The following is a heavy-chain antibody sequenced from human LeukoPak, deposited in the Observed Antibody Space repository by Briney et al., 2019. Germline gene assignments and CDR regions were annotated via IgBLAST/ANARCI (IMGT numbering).Heavy chain of an antibody. Sequence: TTSIGSDVDYADPVKGRFTISRDYGKKSVYLQLNNLRVDDTAIYYCARLDGAGSGRFSFGYWGQGALVTVSS. CDR3: ARLDGAGSGRFSFGY. V-gene: IGHV3-48*03. J-gene: IGHJ4*02. CDR2: TTSIGSDV. D-gene: IGHD1-26*01.